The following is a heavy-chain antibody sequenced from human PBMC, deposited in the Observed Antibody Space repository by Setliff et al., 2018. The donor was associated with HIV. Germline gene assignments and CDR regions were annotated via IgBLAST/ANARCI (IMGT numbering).Heavy chain of an antibody. V-gene: IGHV1-2*02. Sequence: ASVTVSCKASGYTFTGYYMHWVRQAPGQGLEWMGWINPNSGDTNSAQKLQGRVIMTTGTSTGTVYMELRSLRSDDAAVYCCARVGVEIRFPFDAFDIWGLGTMVTVSS. D-gene: IGHD3-16*01. CDR3: ARVGVEIRFPFDAFDI. J-gene: IGHJ3*02. CDR1: GYTFTGYY. CDR2: INPNSGDT.